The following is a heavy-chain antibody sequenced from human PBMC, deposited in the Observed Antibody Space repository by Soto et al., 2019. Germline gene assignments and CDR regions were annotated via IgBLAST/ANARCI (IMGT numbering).Heavy chain of an antibody. V-gene: IGHV4-34*01. J-gene: IGHJ6*02. D-gene: IGHD3-3*01. Sequence: SETLSLTCAVYGGSFSGYYWSWIRQPPGKGLEWIGEINHSGNTNYNPSLKSRVNISVDTSKNQFSLKLSSLSAADTAVYYCARGSDFWSGSLSYYYYGMDVWGQGTTVTVSS. CDR3: ARGSDFWSGSLSYYYYGMDV. CDR2: INHSGNT. CDR1: GGSFSGYY.